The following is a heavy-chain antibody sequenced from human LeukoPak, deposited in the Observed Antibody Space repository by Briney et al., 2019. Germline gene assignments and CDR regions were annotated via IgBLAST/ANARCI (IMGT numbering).Heavy chain of an antibody. CDR2: ISSSSSTI. CDR3: ARGASIAVDY. V-gene: IGHV3-48*04. CDR1: GFTFSSYS. Sequence: GGSLRLSCAASGFTFSSYSMNWVRQAPGKGLEWVSYISSSSSTIYYADSVKGRFTISRDNAKNSLYLQMNSLRAEDTAAYYCARGASIAVDYWGQGTLVTVSS. J-gene: IGHJ4*02. D-gene: IGHD6-6*01.